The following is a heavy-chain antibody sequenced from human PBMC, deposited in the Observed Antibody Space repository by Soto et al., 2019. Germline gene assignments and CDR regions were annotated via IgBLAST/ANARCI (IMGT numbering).Heavy chain of an antibody. D-gene: IGHD5-18*01. Sequence: SETLSLTCAVYGGSFSVYYWSWIRQPPGKGLEWIGAISHSGSTNYNPSLKSRVTISVDTSKNQFSLKLSSVTAADTAVYYCARGGPXGYSYGQGDYYYYGMDVWGQGTTVTVSS. V-gene: IGHV4-34*01. CDR2: ISHSGST. J-gene: IGHJ6*02. CDR3: ARGGPXGYSYGQGDYYYYGMDV. CDR1: GGSFSVYY.